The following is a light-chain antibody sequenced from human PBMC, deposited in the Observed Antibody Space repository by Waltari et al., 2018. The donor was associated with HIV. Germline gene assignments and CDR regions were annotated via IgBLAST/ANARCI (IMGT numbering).Light chain of an antibody. CDR3: ATWDGSLGGFYV. CDR2: RDN. V-gene: IGLV1-47*01. J-gene: IGLJ1*01. Sequence: QSVLTQPPSASGTPGQRVTISCSGSTSNVGTNFVSWYQHLPGTAPKLLIYRDNQRPSGVPNRFSGSKSGASASLAISGLRSEDEGDYYCATWDGSLGGFYVFGAGTKVSVL. CDR1: TSNVGTNF.